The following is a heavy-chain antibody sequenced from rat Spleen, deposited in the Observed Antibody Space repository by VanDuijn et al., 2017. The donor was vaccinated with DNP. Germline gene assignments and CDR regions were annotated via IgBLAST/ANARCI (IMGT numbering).Heavy chain of an antibody. J-gene: IGHJ3*01. CDR3: ATSSYFGYDYGFAY. CDR2: IIYDGSST. D-gene: IGHD1-7*01. CDR1: GFTFSDYA. Sequence: EVQLVESGGGLVQPGNSLKLSCAASGFTFSDYAMAWVRQFPKKGLEWVATIIYDGSSTYYRDSVRGRFTISRDYARSTLYLQMDSLRSEDTATYYCATSSYFGYDYGFAYWGQGTLVTVSS. V-gene: IGHV5S10*01.